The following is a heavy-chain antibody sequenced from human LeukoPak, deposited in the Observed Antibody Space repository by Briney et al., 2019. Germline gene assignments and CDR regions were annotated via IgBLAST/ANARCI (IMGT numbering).Heavy chain of an antibody. CDR2: ISWNSGSI. D-gene: IGHD3-10*01. CDR3: AKDSGFTSGHAFDI. J-gene: IGHJ3*02. V-gene: IGHV3-9*03. CDR1: GFTFDDYA. Sequence: GGSLRLSCAVSGFTFDDYAMHWVRQAPGKGLEWVSGISWNSGSICYADSVKGRFTISRDNAKNSLYLQMNSLRDEDMALYYCAKDSGFTSGHAFDIWGQGTMLSVSS.